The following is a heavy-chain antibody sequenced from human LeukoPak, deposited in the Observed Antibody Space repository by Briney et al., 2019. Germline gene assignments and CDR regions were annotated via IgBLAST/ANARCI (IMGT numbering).Heavy chain of an antibody. V-gene: IGHV3-11*06. Sequence: GGSLRLSCAASGFTFSDYYMSWIRQAPGKGLEWVSSISSSSSYIYYADSVKGRFTISRDNAKNSLYLQMNSLRAEDTAVYYCARDLILTGYFSAFDIWGQGTMVTVSS. CDR1: GFTFSDYY. CDR3: ARDLILTGYFSAFDI. CDR2: ISSSSSYI. D-gene: IGHD3-9*01. J-gene: IGHJ3*02.